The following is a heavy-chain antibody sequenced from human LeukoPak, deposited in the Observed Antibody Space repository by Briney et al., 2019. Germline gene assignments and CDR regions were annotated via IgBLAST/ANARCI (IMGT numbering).Heavy chain of an antibody. CDR2: INSEGSST. Sequence: GGSLRLSCAASGFTFSDFYMDWVRQAPGKGLVWVSRINSEGSSTAYAAFVKGRFTISRDNAKNTLFLQMNSLRVEDTAVYHCVRGNDHWGQGTLVTVSS. V-gene: IGHV3-74*01. J-gene: IGHJ5*02. CDR3: VRGNDH. CDR1: GFTFSDFY.